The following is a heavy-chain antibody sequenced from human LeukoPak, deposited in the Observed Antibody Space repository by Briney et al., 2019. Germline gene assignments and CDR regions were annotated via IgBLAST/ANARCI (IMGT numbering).Heavy chain of an antibody. CDR1: GYSFTNYW. CDR3: ACRDLTSTWSFP. V-gene: IGHV5-51*01. D-gene: IGHD6-13*01. Sequence: GASLKISCQGFGYSFTNYWIGWVRQMPGKGMEWMGVIYPGDSRIRYNPSFQGQVTISVDRSISTAYLQWVSLKASDSAMYYCACRDLTSTWSFPWGQGTLVTVSS. J-gene: IGHJ5*02. CDR2: IYPGDSRI.